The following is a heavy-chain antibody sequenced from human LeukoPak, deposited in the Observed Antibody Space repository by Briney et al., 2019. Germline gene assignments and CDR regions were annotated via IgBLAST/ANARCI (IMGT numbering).Heavy chain of an antibody. Sequence: PSETLSLTCTVPGGSISSYYWGWIRQPPGKGLEWIGYIYYSGSTNYNPSLKSRVTISVDTSKDQFSLKLSSVTAADTAVYYCALAYCGGDCYPLFDYWGQGTLVTVSS. CDR2: IYYSGST. CDR3: ALAYCGGDCYPLFDY. V-gene: IGHV4-59*01. D-gene: IGHD2-21*02. CDR1: GGSISSYY. J-gene: IGHJ4*02.